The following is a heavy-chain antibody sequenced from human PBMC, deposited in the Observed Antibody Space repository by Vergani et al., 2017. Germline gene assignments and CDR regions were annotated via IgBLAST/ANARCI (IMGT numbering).Heavy chain of an antibody. CDR2: IRSHNYGGTA. D-gene: IGHD6-19*01. CDR1: GFTFGDFA. Sequence: EVQLVESGGGLVQPGRSLRLSCTGSGFTFGDFALTWIRQPPGKGLEWVGYIRSHNYGGTAEYAASFKGRFTISRDDSRNTVYVEMNSLKIEDTATYYCTRGSGLYEYWGQGALVTVSS. CDR3: TRGSGLYEY. J-gene: IGHJ4*02. V-gene: IGHV3-49*03.